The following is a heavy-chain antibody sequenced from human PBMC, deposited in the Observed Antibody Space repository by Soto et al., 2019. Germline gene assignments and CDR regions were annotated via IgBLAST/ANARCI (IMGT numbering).Heavy chain of an antibody. D-gene: IGHD5-12*01. Sequence: SETLSLTCTVSGRSISNYYWSWIRQPAGKGLEWIGRIYTTGSTHYNPSLKSLVTISIDTSRKQFSLKFTSITAEDTAVNYCARERSEEIHDGYDIDYWGQGTLVSVSS. CDR1: GRSISNYY. J-gene: IGHJ4*02. CDR3: ARERSEEIHDGYDIDY. CDR2: IYTTGST. V-gene: IGHV4-4*07.